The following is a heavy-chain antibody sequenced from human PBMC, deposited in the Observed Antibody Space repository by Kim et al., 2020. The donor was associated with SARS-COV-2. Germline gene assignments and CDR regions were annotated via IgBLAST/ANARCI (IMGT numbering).Heavy chain of an antibody. CDR1: GYTFTSYG. J-gene: IGHJ4*02. D-gene: IGHD6-13*01. Sequence: ASVKVSCKASGYTFTSYGISWVRQAPGQGLEWMGWISAYNGNTNYAQKLQGRVTMTTDTSTSTAYMELRSLRSDDTAVYYCARVLRYSSSWYFDYWGQGTLVTVSS. CDR2: ISAYNGNT. V-gene: IGHV1-18*01. CDR3: ARVLRYSSSWYFDY.